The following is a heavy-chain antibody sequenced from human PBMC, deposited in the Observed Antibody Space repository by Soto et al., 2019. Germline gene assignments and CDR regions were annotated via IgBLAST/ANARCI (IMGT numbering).Heavy chain of an antibody. D-gene: IGHD3-10*01. CDR1: GFTFSSYA. V-gene: IGHV3-23*01. J-gene: IGHJ4*02. CDR3: AKRPGRYSPGSGSYIGY. Sequence: GGSLRLSCAASGFTFSSYAMSWVRQAPGKGLEWVSAISGSGGSTYYADSVKGRFTISRDNSKNTLYLQMNSLRAEDTAVYYCAKRPGRYSPGSGSYIGYWGQGTLVTVSS. CDR2: ISGSGGST.